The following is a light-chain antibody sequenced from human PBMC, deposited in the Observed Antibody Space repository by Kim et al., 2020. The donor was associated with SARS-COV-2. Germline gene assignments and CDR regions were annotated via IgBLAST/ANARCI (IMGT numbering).Light chain of an antibody. V-gene: IGLV3-19*01. CDR1: SLRSYY. CDR3: NSRDSSGNHWV. CDR2: GKN. Sequence: AWEKTGRIKCQGDSLRSYYASWYQQKPGQAPVLVIYGKNNRPSGIPDRFSGSSSGNTASLTITGAQAEDEADYYCNSRDSSGNHWVFGGGTKLTVL. J-gene: IGLJ3*02.